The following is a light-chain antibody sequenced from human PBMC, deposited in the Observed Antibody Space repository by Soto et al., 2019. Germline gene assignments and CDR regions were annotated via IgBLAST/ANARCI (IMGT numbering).Light chain of an antibody. Sequence: QSALTQPASVSGSPGQSITISCTGTSGDVGAYNYVSWYQLHPGKAPKLMIFEVSNRPSGVSNRFSGSKSGNTASLTISGLQAEDEADYYCQSSDSSSAYVLFGGGTKLTVL. CDR1: SGDVGAYNY. J-gene: IGLJ2*01. V-gene: IGLV2-14*01. CDR3: QSSDSSSAYVL. CDR2: EVS.